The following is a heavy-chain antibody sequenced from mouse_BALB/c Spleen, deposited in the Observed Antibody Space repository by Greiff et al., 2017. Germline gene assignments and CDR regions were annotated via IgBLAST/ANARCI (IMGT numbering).Heavy chain of an antibody. V-gene: IGHV14-4*02. D-gene: IGHD4-1*01. CDR2: FDPEYGDT. CDR3: NAWDGGSWFAY. CDR1: GFNIKDYY. Sequence: VQLQQSGAELVRSGASVKLSCPASGFNIKDYYMHWVKQRPEQGLEWIGWFDPEYGDTEYAPKFQGKATMTADTSSNTAYLQLSSLTSEDTAVYYCNAWDGGSWFAYWGQGTLVTVAA. J-gene: IGHJ3*01.